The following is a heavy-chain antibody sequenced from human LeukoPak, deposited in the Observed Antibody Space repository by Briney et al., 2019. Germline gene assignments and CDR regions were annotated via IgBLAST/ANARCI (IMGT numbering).Heavy chain of an antibody. V-gene: IGHV1-18*01. Sequence: ASVKVSCKASGYTFTSYGISWVRQAPGQGLEWMGWISAYNGNTNYAQKLQGRVTMTTDASTSTAYMELRSLRSDDAAVYYCSRAQQLVRFDYWGQGTLVTVSS. CDR1: GYTFTSYG. CDR3: SRAQQLVRFDY. D-gene: IGHD6-13*01. J-gene: IGHJ4*02. CDR2: ISAYNGNT.